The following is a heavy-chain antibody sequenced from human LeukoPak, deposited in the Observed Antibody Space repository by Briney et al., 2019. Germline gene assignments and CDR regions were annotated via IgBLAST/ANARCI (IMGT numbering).Heavy chain of an antibody. D-gene: IGHD3-9*01. CDR2: IYYSGST. CDR3: AGPLTGMDV. J-gene: IGHJ6*02. Sequence: SETLSLTCTVSGGSISSSSYYWGWIRPPPGKGLEWIGSIYYSGSTYYNPSLKSRVTLTVDTSKNQFSLKLSSVTAADTAVYYWAGPLTGMDVWGQGTTVTVS. CDR1: GGSISSSSYY. V-gene: IGHV4-39*01.